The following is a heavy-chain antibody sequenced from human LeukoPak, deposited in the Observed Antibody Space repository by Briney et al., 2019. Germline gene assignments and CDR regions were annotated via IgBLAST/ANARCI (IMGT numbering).Heavy chain of an antibody. CDR2: ISWNSGSI. V-gene: IGHV3-9*01. CDR1: GFTFDDYA. D-gene: IGHD5-18*01. J-gene: IGHJ4*02. Sequence: GGSLRLSCAASGFTFDDYAMHWVRQAPGKGLEWVSGISWNSGSIGYADSVKGRFTISRDNAKNSLYLQMNSLRAEDTALYYCAKDMGAGYSYGYTRTFDYWGQGTLVTVSS. CDR3: AKDMGAGYSYGYTRTFDY.